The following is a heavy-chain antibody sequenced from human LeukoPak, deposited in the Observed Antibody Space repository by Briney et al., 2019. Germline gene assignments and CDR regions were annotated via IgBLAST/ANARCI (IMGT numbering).Heavy chain of an antibody. CDR1: GGTFSSYA. V-gene: IGHV1-69*05. J-gene: IGHJ4*02. Sequence: ASVKVSCKASGGTFSSYAISWVRQTPGQGLEWMGGIIPIFGTANYAQKFQGRVTITTDESTSTAYMELSSLRSEDTAVYYCAQSRITMIVEEYYFDYWGQGTLVTVSP. D-gene: IGHD3-22*01. CDR2: IIPIFGTA. CDR3: AQSRITMIVEEYYFDY.